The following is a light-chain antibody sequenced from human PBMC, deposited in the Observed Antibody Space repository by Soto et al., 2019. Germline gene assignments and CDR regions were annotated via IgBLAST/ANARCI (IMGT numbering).Light chain of an antibody. V-gene: IGKV3-20*01. CDR1: QSVSSSY. CDR3: QQYGSSLLT. CDR2: GAS. J-gene: IGKJ4*01. Sequence: EIVLTQSPGTLSLSPGERATLSCRASQSVSSSYLAWYQQKPGQAPRLLIYGASSRATGIPDRFSGSGSGTDFTLTISRLEPEHFAAYYCQQYGSSLLTFGGGTKVDIK.